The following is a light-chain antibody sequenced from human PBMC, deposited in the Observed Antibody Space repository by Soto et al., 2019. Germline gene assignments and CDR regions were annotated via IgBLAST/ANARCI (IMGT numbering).Light chain of an antibody. Sequence: SSELTQPPSVSVSPGQTASITCSGDKLGDTYASWYQQKPGQSPVLVIYQDAKRPSGIPERFSGSNSGNTATLTISGTQAMDEADYYCQAWDSSTYVFGTGTKVTVL. CDR3: QAWDSSTYV. CDR1: KLGDTY. V-gene: IGLV3-1*01. CDR2: QDA. J-gene: IGLJ1*01.